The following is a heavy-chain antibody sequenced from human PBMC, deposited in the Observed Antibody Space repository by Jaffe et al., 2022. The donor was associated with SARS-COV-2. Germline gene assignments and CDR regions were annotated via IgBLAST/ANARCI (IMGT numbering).Heavy chain of an antibody. Sequence: EVQLVESGGGLVKPGGSLRLSCAASGFTFSSYSMNWVRQAPGKGLEWVSSISSSSSYIYYADSVKGRFTISRDNAKNSLYLQMNSLRAEDTAVYYCARAGSELWGSYRDAFDIWGQGTMVTVSS. CDR3: ARAGSELWGSYRDAFDI. CDR2: ISSSSSYI. CDR1: GFTFSSYS. V-gene: IGHV3-21*01. J-gene: IGHJ3*02. D-gene: IGHD3-16*02.